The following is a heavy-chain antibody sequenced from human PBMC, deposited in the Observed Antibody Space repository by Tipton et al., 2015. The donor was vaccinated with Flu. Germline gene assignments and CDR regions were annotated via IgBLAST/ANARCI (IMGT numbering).Heavy chain of an antibody. CDR2: IYPGDSDT. J-gene: IGHJ4*02. D-gene: IGHD6-6*01. CDR1: GYSFTSYW. V-gene: IGHV5-51*01. Sequence: QLVQSGAEVKKPGESLKISCKGSGYSFTSYWIGWVRQVPGKGLEWMGIIYPGDSDTRYSPSFQGQVTISADKSISTAYLQWSSLKASDPAMYYCASAKDSSSPTFDYWGQGTLVTVSS. CDR3: ASAKDSSSPTFDY.